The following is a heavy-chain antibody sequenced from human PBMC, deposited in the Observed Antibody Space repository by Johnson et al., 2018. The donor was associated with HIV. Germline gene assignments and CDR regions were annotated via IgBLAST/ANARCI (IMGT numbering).Heavy chain of an antibody. Sequence: VQLVESGGGLVKPGGSLRLSCVASGFTFSNAWMSWVRQAPGKGLEWVGRIKSKTDGGTTDYAAPVKGRFTISRDDSKNTLYLQMNSLKTEDTAVYYCTTAGYSSSPYAFDIWGQGTMVTVSS. CDR2: IKSKTDGGTT. V-gene: IGHV3-15*01. D-gene: IGHD6-6*01. CDR3: TTAGYSSSPYAFDI. CDR1: GFTFSNAW. J-gene: IGHJ3*02.